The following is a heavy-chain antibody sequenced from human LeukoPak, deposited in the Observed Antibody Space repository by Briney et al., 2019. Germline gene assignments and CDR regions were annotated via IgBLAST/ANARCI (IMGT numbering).Heavy chain of an antibody. CDR1: GYTFTGYY. V-gene: IGHV1-2*02. J-gene: IGHJ4*02. D-gene: IGHD3-22*01. CDR3: ARGRYYCDSSGYYPVSYFDY. CDR2: INPNSGGT. Sequence: GASVKVSCKASGYTFTGYYMHWVRQAPGQGLEWMGWINPNSGGTNYAQKFQGRVTMTRDTSISTAYMELSRLRSDDTAVYYCARGRYYCDSSGYYPVSYFDYWGQGTLVTVSS.